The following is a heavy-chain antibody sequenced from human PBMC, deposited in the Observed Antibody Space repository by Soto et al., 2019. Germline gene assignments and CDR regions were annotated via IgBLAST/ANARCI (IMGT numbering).Heavy chain of an antibody. CDR2: ISSSSSYI. CDR3: ARAPGSGSYYTSRSLYYFDY. D-gene: IGHD3-10*01. J-gene: IGHJ4*02. V-gene: IGHV3-21*01. Sequence: PGGSLRLSCAASGFTFSSYSMNWVRQAPGKGLEWVSSISSSSSYIYYADSVKGRFTISRDNAKNSLYLQMNSLRAEDTAVYYCARAPGSGSYYTSRSLYYFDYWGQGTLVTVSS. CDR1: GFTFSSYS.